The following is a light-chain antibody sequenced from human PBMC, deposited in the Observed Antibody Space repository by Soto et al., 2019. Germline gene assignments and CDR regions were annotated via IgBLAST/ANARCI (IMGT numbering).Light chain of an antibody. Sequence: IQMTQSPSSLSASVGDRVTITCQASQDINNYLNWYQQKPGKAPKLLIYDASNLETGVPSRFSGSGSGTEFTLTISSLQPEDIATYFCQQFDDVPLSFGPGTKVEIK. V-gene: IGKV1-33*01. CDR3: QQFDDVPLS. CDR2: DAS. J-gene: IGKJ3*01. CDR1: QDINNY.